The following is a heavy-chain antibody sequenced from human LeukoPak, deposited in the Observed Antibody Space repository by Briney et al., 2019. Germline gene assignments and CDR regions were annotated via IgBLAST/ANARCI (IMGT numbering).Heavy chain of an antibody. D-gene: IGHD3-10*01. J-gene: IGHJ3*02. CDR1: GYTFTGYY. CDR3: ARDKWFGDLRAFDI. CDR2: INPNSGGT. Sequence: GASVKVSCKASGYTFTGYYMHWVRQAPGQGLEWMGWINPNSGGTNYAQKFQGRVTMTRDTSISTAYMELSRLRSDDMAVYYCARDKWFGDLRAFDIWGQGTMVTVSS. V-gene: IGHV1-2*02.